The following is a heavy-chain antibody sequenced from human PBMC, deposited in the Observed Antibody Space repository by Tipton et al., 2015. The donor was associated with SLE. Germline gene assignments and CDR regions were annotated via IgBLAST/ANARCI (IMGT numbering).Heavy chain of an antibody. D-gene: IGHD1-26*01. Sequence: TLSLTCTVSGGSISGYYWSWIRQPPGKGLEWIGEINHSGSTNYNPSLKSRVTISVDTSKNQFSLKLSSVTAADTAVYYCARQGVDSGRYDDYWGQGTLVTVSS. J-gene: IGHJ4*02. CDR1: GGSISGYY. V-gene: IGHV4-34*01. CDR3: ARQGVDSGRYDDY. CDR2: INHSGST.